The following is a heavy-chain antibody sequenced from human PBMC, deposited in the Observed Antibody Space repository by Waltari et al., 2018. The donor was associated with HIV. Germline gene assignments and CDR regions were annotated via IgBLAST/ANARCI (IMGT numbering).Heavy chain of an antibody. D-gene: IGHD3-10*01. CDR3: ARDYGSGSYYNY. J-gene: IGHJ4*02. V-gene: IGHV3-20*04. CDR2: INGNGGST. CDR1: GFNFDDYG. Sequence: EVQLVESGGGVVRPGGSLRLSCVASGFNFDDYGMSWVRQAPGKGCEWVAGINGNGGSTGYADSVKGRFSISRDNAKNSLYLQMNSLRAEDTALYYCARDYGSGSYYNYWGQGTLVTVSS.